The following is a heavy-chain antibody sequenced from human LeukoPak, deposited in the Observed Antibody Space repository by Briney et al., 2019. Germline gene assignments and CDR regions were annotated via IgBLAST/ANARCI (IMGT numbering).Heavy chain of an antibody. CDR2: IYSTGST. CDR1: GGSISSYY. V-gene: IGHV4-59*08. J-gene: IGHJ5*02. D-gene: IGHD5-24*01. Sequence: SETLSLTCTVSGGSISSYYWSWIRLPPGGGLEWIGYIYSTGSTDYSPSLKSRVTISIDTSKNQFSLKLSSVTAADTAVYYCARGGRWLDGRLFDPWGQGTLVTVSS. CDR3: ARGGRWLDGRLFDP.